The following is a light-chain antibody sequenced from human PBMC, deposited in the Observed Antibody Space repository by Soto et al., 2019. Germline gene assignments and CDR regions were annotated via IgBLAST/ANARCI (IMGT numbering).Light chain of an antibody. CDR3: ASYTTSITVV. CDR2: EVS. V-gene: IGLV2-18*02. Sequence: QSALTQPPSVSGSPGQSVTISCTGTSSDIGSYNRVSWYQQSPGTAPKLIIYEVSNRPSGIPDRFSGSKSGNTASLTISGLQADDEADYYCASYTTSITVVFGGGTKVTVL. J-gene: IGLJ2*01. CDR1: SSDIGSYNR.